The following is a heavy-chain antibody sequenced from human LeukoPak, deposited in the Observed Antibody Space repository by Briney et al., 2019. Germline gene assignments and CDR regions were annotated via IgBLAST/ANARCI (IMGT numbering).Heavy chain of an antibody. V-gene: IGHV3-30*04. CDR2: ISYDGSNK. D-gene: IGHD3-10*01. J-gene: IGHJ3*02. CDR1: GFTFSSYA. Sequence: GGSLRLSCAASGFTFSSYAMHWVRQAPGKGLEGVAVISYDGSNKYYADSVKGRFTISRDNSKNTLYLQMNSLRAEDTAVYYCARDLVAVRTLDAFDIWGQGTMVTVSS. CDR3: ARDLVAVRTLDAFDI.